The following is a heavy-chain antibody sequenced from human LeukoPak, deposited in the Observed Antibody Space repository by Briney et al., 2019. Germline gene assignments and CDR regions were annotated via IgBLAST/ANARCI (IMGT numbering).Heavy chain of an antibody. CDR2: ISYDGSNK. Sequence: GGSLRLSCAASGFTFSSYGMHWVRQAPGKGLEWVAVISYDGSNKYYAVSVKGRFTISRDNSKNTLYLQMNSLRAEDTAVYYCAKDSSSGCPTCYYYGMDVWGQGTTVTVSS. V-gene: IGHV3-30*18. J-gene: IGHJ6*02. CDR1: GFTFSSYG. CDR3: AKDSSSGCPTCYYYGMDV. D-gene: IGHD6-19*01.